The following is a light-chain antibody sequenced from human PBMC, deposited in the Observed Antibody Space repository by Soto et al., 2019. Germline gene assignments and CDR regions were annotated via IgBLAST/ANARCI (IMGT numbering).Light chain of an antibody. CDR3: AAWDDSLGGSWV. CDR1: SSNIGSNY. CDR2: AND. Sequence: VLTQPPSASGTPGQRVIISCSGRSSNIGSNYVYWFQHLPGTAPKLLIYANDQRPSGVPDRFSGSKSGTSASLAISGLRSEDEADYYCAAWDDSLGGSWVFGGGTKLTVL. J-gene: IGLJ3*02. V-gene: IGLV1-47*02.